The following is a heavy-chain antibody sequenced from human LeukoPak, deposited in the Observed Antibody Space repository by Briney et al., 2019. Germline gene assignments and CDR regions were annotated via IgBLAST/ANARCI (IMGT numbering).Heavy chain of an antibody. D-gene: IGHD3-22*01. Sequence: GASVKVSCKASGYTFTSYGISWVRQAPGQGLEWMGWISAYNGNTNYAQKLQGRVTMTTDTSTSTAYMELRSLRSDDTAVYYCARGRTYYDSSGYGYWGQGTLVTVSS. J-gene: IGHJ4*02. V-gene: IGHV1-18*01. CDR1: GYTFTSYG. CDR2: ISAYNGNT. CDR3: ARGRTYYDSSGYGY.